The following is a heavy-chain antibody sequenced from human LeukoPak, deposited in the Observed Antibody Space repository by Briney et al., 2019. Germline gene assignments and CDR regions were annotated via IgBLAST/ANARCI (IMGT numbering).Heavy chain of an antibody. J-gene: IGHJ4*02. D-gene: IGHD2-15*01. CDR3: AKVWDIVVVVAVLYFDY. CDR2: MSGSGGST. V-gene: IGHV3-23*01. Sequence: AGSLRLSCAASGFTFSSYAMSWVRQAPGKGLEWVSAMSGSGGSTYYADSVKGRFTISRDNSKNTLYLQMNSLRAEDTAVYYCAKVWDIVVVVAVLYFDYWGQGTLVTVSS. CDR1: GFTFSSYA.